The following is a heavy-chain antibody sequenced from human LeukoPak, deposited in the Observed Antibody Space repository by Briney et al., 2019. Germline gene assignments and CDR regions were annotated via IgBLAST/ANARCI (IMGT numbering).Heavy chain of an antibody. Sequence: GGSLRLSCAASGFIFSSFTMHWVRQAPGKGLEWVSSISSSSTYIYYADSVKGRFTISRDNAKNSLYLQMNSLRAEDTAVYYCARQWYYYDSSGYYYDAFDIWGQGTMVTVSS. J-gene: IGHJ3*02. CDR2: ISSSSTYI. CDR1: GFIFSSFT. V-gene: IGHV3-21*01. CDR3: ARQWYYYDSSGYYYDAFDI. D-gene: IGHD3-22*01.